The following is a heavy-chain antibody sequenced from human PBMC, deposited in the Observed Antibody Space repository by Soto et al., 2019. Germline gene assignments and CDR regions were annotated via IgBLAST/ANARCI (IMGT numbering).Heavy chain of an antibody. D-gene: IGHD2-15*01. Sequence: PSETLSLTCAVYGGSFNGYYWSWIRQPPGKGPEWIGDINHSGSTNYNPSLKSRVTISVDTSKNQFSLKLRSVTAADMAVFYCARDPDKYSFDSWGQGTLVTVSS. J-gene: IGHJ4*02. CDR3: ARDPDKYSFDS. CDR1: GGSFNGYY. V-gene: IGHV4-34*01. CDR2: INHSGST.